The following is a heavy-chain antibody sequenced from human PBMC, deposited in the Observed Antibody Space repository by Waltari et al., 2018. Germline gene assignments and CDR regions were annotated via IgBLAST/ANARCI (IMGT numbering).Heavy chain of an antibody. CDR2: IFSNDEK. Sequence: QVTLTESGPVLVKPTETLTLTCTVSGFSLSNARMGVSWIRQPPGKALEWLAHIFSNDEKSYSTSLKSRLTISKDTSKSQVVLTMTNMDPVDTATYYCARTPRGVGATEGLSAFDIWGQGTMVTVSS. CDR1: GFSLSNARMG. J-gene: IGHJ3*02. D-gene: IGHD1-26*01. V-gene: IGHV2-26*01. CDR3: ARTPRGVGATEGLSAFDI.